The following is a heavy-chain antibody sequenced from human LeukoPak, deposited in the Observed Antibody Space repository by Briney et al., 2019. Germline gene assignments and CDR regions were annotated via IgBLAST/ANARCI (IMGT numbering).Heavy chain of an antibody. J-gene: IGHJ6*02. CDR2: ISSSGSAI. Sequence: PGGSLRLSCAASGFTFSNYNMNWVRQAPGKGLEWVSYISSSGSAIYYADSVKGRFTISRDNAKNSLYLQMNSLRAEDTAVYYCARESKSHYGMDVWGQGTTVTVSS. CDR3: ARESKSHYGMDV. V-gene: IGHV3-48*01. D-gene: IGHD4-11*01. CDR1: GFTFSNYN.